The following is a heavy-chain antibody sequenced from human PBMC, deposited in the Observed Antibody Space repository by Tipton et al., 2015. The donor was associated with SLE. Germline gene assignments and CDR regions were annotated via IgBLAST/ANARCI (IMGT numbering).Heavy chain of an antibody. CDR1: GFTFSSYS. Sequence: SLRLSCAASGFTFSSYSMNWVRQAPGKGLEWVSSISSSSSYIYYADSVKGRFTISRDNSKNALYLQVNSLRAEDTAVYYCATRWKYYDRSGYDAFDLWGQGTMVTVSS. CDR2: ISSSSSYI. J-gene: IGHJ3*01. CDR3: ATRWKYYDRSGYDAFDL. V-gene: IGHV3-21*01. D-gene: IGHD3-22*01.